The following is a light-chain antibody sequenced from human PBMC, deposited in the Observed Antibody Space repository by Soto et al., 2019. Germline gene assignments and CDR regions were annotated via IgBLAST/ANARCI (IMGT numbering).Light chain of an antibody. CDR2: SVS. Sequence: QSALTQPRSVSGSPGQSVTISCTGTSSDVGGHNYVSWYQQYPGKAPKLLLSSVSKRPSGVPDRFSGSKSSNTASLTISGLQAEDEADYYCCSYAGSYTYVFGTAPKVTVL. CDR1: SSDVGGHNY. V-gene: IGLV2-11*01. J-gene: IGLJ1*01. CDR3: CSYAGSYTYV.